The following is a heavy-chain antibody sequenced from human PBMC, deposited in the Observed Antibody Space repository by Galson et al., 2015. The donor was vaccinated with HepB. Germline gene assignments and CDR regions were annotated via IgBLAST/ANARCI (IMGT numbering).Heavy chain of an antibody. CDR3: ARTFYCDY. V-gene: IGHV7-4-1*01. CDR2: INTSTGKP. CDR1: GYTFTSYA. Sequence: AVKVSCKSSGYTFTSYAINCVRTAPGQGLEWMGWINTSTGKPTYAQGFTGRFVFSLDTSVNTAFLQIDSLKAEDIAVYFCARTFYCDYWGQGALVTVSS. D-gene: IGHD2/OR15-2a*01. J-gene: IGHJ4*02.